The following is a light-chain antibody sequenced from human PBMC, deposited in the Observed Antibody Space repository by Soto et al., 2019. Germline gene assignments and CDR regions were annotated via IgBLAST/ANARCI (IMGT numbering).Light chain of an antibody. J-gene: IGKJ5*01. CDR3: QHRHSYPIT. CDR2: TAS. CDR1: QGIRSL. Sequence: DIQLTQSPSFLSASVGDRVTITCRASQGIRSLLAWYQQRPGKAPKLLIHTASTLQSGVPSRFSGSVSGTEFTLTISGPQPEDFATYYCQHRHSYPITFGQGTRLEIK. V-gene: IGKV1-9*01.